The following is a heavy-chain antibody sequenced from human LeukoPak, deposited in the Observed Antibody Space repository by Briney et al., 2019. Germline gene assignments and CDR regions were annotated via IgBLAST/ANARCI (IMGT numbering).Heavy chain of an antibody. J-gene: IGHJ4*02. CDR1: GFTFGKYA. V-gene: IGHV3-23*01. CDR2: ITGDALHT. Sequence: GGSLRLSCAASGFTFGKYAMNWVRQAPGERLEWLSSITGDALHTYYADSVKGRFTISRDNSKNTIYFQMNSLRVDDTAVYYCVKAPLSSCVGVRCYFSEHWAQGTLVTVSS. D-gene: IGHD2-21*01. CDR3: VKAPLSSCVGVRCYFSEH.